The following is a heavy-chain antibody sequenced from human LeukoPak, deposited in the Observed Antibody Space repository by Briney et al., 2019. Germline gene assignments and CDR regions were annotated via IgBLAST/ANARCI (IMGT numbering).Heavy chain of an antibody. Sequence: GASVKVSCKASGYTFTSYGISWVRQAPGQGLEWMGWISAYNGNTNYAQKLQGRVTMTTDTSTSTAYMELRSLRSDATAVYYCARAQTTVTTWAAADYWGQGTLVTVSS. V-gene: IGHV1-18*01. D-gene: IGHD4-17*01. CDR1: GYTFTSYG. CDR2: ISAYNGNT. CDR3: ARAQTTVTTWAAADY. J-gene: IGHJ4*02.